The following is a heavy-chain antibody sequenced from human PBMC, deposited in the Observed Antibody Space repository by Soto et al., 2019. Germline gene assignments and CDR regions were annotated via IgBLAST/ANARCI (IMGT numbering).Heavy chain of an antibody. Sequence: QVQLQESGPGLVKPSETQSLTCTVSGGSISSYYWSWIRQPPGKGLEWIGYIYYSGSTNYNPSLKSRVTISVDTSKNQFSLKLSSVTAADTAVYYCARRWGAAVDYWGQGTLVTVSS. CDR2: IYYSGST. CDR3: ARRWGAAVDY. V-gene: IGHV4-59*08. CDR1: GGSISSYY. J-gene: IGHJ4*02. D-gene: IGHD1-26*01.